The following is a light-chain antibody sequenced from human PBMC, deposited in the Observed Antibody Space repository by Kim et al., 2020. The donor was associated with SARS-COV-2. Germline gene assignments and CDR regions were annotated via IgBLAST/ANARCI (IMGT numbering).Light chain of an antibody. Sequence: VSAGQTGTIPCSGHKLGDKFAFWYQQRPGQSPLLVIYRDDQRPSGIPERFSGSNSEKTATLNITGTQALDEAVYYCQAWDSSSEWVFGGGTKLTVL. CDR2: RDD. CDR1: KLGDKF. V-gene: IGLV3-1*01. CDR3: QAWDSSSEWV. J-gene: IGLJ3*02.